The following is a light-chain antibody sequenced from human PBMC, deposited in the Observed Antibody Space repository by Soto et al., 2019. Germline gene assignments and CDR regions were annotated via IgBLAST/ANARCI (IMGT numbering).Light chain of an antibody. Sequence: GDRVTITCRASQCISTWLAWYQQKPGKAPKLLIYKASSLEGGVPSRFGGSGSGTLFNITISSLHPDDFATYYCQQYNTYPLTFGGGTTVDIK. CDR2: KAS. CDR1: QCISTW. V-gene: IGKV1-5*03. CDR3: QQYNTYPLT. J-gene: IGKJ4*01.